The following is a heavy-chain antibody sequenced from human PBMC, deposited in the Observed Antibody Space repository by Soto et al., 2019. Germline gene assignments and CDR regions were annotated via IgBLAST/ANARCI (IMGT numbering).Heavy chain of an antibody. CDR2: INHSGST. CDR1: GGSFSGYY. Sequence: SETLSLTCAVYGGSFSGYYWSWIRQPPGKGLEWIGEINHSGSTNYNPSLKSRVTISVDTSKNQFSLKLSSVTAADTAMYYCARGRTRIAAAGRQRGGMDYYYYGMDVWGQGTTVTVSS. CDR3: ARGRTRIAAAGRQRGGMDYYYYGMDV. J-gene: IGHJ6*02. D-gene: IGHD6-13*01. V-gene: IGHV4-34*01.